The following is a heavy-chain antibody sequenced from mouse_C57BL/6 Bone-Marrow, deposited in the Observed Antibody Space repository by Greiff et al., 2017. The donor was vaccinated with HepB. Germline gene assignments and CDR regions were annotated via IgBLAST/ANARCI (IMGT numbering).Heavy chain of an antibody. Sequence: QVQLQQSGAELARPGASVKLSCKASGYTFTSYGISWVKQRTGQGLEWIGEIYPRSGNTYYNEKFKGKATLTADKSSSTPYMELRSLTSEDSAVYFCARPFTTVVGRDYWGQGTTLTVSS. D-gene: IGHD1-1*01. V-gene: IGHV1-81*01. CDR2: IYPRSGNT. CDR1: GYTFTSYG. CDR3: ARPFTTVVGRDY. J-gene: IGHJ2*01.